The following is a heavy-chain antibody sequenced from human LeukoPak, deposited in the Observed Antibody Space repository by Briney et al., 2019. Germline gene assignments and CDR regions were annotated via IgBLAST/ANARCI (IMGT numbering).Heavy chain of an antibody. CDR3: ARGYDSSGSPDY. CDR2: MNPNSGNT. Sequence: GASVKVSCKASGYTFTSYDINWVRQATGQGLEWMGWMNPNSGNTGYAQKFQGRVTMTRNTSISTAYMELSSLRSEDTAVSYCARGYDSSGSPDYWGQGTLVTVSS. V-gene: IGHV1-8*01. D-gene: IGHD3-22*01. CDR1: GYTFTSYD. J-gene: IGHJ4*02.